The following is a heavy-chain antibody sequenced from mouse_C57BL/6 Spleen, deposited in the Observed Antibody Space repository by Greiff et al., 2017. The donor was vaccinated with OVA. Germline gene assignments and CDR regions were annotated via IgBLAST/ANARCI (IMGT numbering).Heavy chain of an antibody. CDR1: GYTFTSYW. CDR3: ARRYYSNPYAMDY. J-gene: IGHJ4*01. D-gene: IGHD2-5*01. CDR2: IDPSDSYT. V-gene: IGHV1-69*01. Sequence: VQLQQSGAELVMPGASVKLSCKASGYTFTSYWMHWVKQRPGQGLEWIGEIDPSDSYTNYNQKFKGKSTLTVDKSSSTAYMQLSSLTSEDSAVYYCARRYYSNPYAMDYWGQGTSVTVSS.